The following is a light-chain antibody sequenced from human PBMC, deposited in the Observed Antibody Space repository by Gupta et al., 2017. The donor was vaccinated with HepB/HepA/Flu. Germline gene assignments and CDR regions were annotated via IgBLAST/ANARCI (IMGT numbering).Light chain of an antibody. CDR2: DVS. Sequence: EAVLTQSPATLSLSPGERATLSCRASQSIGYYLAWYQQKPGQAPRLLISDVSNRVTGIPARFSDSGSGTDFTLTISSLEPEDFAVYYCQQRSQSFTFGGGTKVEI. J-gene: IGKJ4*01. V-gene: IGKV3-11*01. CDR3: QQRSQSFT. CDR1: QSIGYY.